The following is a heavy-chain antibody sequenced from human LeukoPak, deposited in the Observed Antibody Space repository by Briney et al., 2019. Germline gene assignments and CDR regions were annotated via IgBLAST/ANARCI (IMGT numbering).Heavy chain of an antibody. CDR2: IIPIFGTA. D-gene: IGHD3-3*01. CDR3: ARDRRGTIFGVVTERPYYCYYYYMDV. CDR1: GGTSSSYA. J-gene: IGHJ6*03. Sequence: ASVKVSCKASGGTSSSYAISWVRQAPGQGLEWMGRIIPIFGTANYAQKFQGRVTITTDESTSTAYMELSSLRSEDTAVYYCARDRRGTIFGVVTERPYYCYYYYMDVWGKGTTVTVSS. V-gene: IGHV1-69*05.